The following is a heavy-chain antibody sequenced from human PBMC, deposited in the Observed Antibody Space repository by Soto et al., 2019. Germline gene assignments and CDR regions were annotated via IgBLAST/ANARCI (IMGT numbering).Heavy chain of an antibody. D-gene: IGHD5-18*01. Sequence: GESLKISCKGSGYSFTSYWIGWVRQMPGKGLEWMGIIYPGDSDTRYSPSFQGQVTISADKSISTAYLQWSSLKASDTAMYYCARQGEIQLWLRVFEYWGQGTLVTVSS. J-gene: IGHJ4*02. V-gene: IGHV5-51*01. CDR1: GYSFTSYW. CDR2: IYPGDSDT. CDR3: ARQGEIQLWLRVFEY.